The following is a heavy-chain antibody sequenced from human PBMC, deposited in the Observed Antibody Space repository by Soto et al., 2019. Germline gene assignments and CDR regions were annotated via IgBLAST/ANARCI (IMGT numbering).Heavy chain of an antibody. CDR1: GFTFSSYA. J-gene: IGHJ4*02. CDR3: AKDPGSSGWYGFFDY. Sequence: GGSLRLSCAASGFTFSSYAMSWVRQAPGKGLEWVSAISGRGGSTYYADSVKGRFTISRDNSKNTLYLQMNSLRAEDRAVYYCAKDPGSSGWYGFFDYWGQGTLVTVSS. CDR2: ISGRGGST. D-gene: IGHD6-19*01. V-gene: IGHV3-23*01.